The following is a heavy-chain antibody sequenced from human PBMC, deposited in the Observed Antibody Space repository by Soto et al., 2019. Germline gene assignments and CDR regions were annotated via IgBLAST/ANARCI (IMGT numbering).Heavy chain of an antibody. J-gene: IGHJ6*02. V-gene: IGHV1-18*01. D-gene: IGHD2-8*01. CDR1: GYTFTSYG. CDR2: ISAYNGNT. CDR3: ARVSVLMVYAIPPYYYYYGMDV. Sequence: ASVKVSCKASGYTFTSYGISWVRQAPGQGLEWMGWISAYNGNTNYAQKLQGRVTMTTDTSTSTAYMELRSLRSDYTAVYYCARVSVLMVYAIPPYYYYYGMDVWGQGTTVTVSS.